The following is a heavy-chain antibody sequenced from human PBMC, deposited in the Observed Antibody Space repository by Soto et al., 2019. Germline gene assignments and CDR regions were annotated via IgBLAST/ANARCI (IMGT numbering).Heavy chain of an antibody. J-gene: IGHJ3*02. D-gene: IGHD1-1*01. CDR3: AKATATSGGAFEI. CDR2: ILVGGST. CDR1: GFICSSYD. V-gene: IGHV3-23*01. Sequence: GGSLRLSCAVSGFICSSYDMSWVRQAPGKGLEWVSTILVGGSTHYEDSVKGRFTISRDTSKNTVYLQMNSLTAGDKAFYSCAKATATSGGAFEIYGQGTMVTVSS.